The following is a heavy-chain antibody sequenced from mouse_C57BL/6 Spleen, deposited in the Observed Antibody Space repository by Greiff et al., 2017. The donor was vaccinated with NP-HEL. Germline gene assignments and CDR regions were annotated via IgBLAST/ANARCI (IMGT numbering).Heavy chain of an antibody. Sequence: VQLQQPGAELVKPGASVKISCKASGYTFTSYWITWVKQRPGQGLEWIGDIYPGSGSTNYNEKFKSKATLTVDTSSSTAYMQLSSLTSEDSAVYYCARPPITTVYYFDYWGQGTTLTVSS. V-gene: IGHV1-55*01. CDR2: IYPGSGST. CDR3: ARPPITTVYYFDY. J-gene: IGHJ2*01. D-gene: IGHD1-1*01. CDR1: GYTFTSYW.